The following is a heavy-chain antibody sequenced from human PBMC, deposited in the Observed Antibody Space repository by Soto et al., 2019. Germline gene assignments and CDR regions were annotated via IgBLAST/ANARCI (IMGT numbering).Heavy chain of an antibody. CDR1: GYSFTNYW. V-gene: IGHV5-51*01. Sequence: GESLKISCKGSGYSFTNYWIGWVRQMPGKGLEWMGIIYPGDSDTRYSPSFQGQVTISADKSITTAYLQWSSLKASDTAMYYCARPRGGYGTSGYFTPFDYWDQGTLVTVSS. CDR3: ARPRGGYGTSGYFTPFDY. CDR2: IYPGDSDT. D-gene: IGHD3-22*01. J-gene: IGHJ4*02.